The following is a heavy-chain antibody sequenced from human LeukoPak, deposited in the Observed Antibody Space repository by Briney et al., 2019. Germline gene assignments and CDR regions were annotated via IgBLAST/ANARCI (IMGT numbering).Heavy chain of an antibody. Sequence: GESLKISCKGSGYSFTSYWIGWVRQMPGKGLEWMGIIYPGDSDTRYSPSFQGRVTISADKSIGTAYLQWSSLKASDTAMYYCARQRFTMRAYAGNWFDPWGQGTLATVSS. D-gene: IGHD3-10*01. V-gene: IGHV5-51*01. J-gene: IGHJ5*02. CDR3: ARQRFTMRAYAGNWFDP. CDR1: GYSFTSYW. CDR2: IYPGDSDT.